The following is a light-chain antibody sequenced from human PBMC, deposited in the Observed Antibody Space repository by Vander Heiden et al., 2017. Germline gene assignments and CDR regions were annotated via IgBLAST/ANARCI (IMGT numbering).Light chain of an antibody. Sequence: QSALTPPASVSGSPGQSITISCTGTSSDVGGYNYVSWYQQHPGKAPKLMVFDVSNRPSGVSNRFSGSKSGDTASLTISGLQADDEADYYCSSYRSSSSTPYVFGTGTKVTVL. CDR2: DVS. V-gene: IGLV2-14*03. CDR1: SSDVGGYNY. J-gene: IGLJ1*01. CDR3: SSYRSSSSTPYV.